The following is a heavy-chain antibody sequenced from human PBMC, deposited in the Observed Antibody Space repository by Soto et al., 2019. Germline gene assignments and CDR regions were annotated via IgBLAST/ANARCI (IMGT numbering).Heavy chain of an antibody. CDR2: IDPSDSYT. Sequence: GESLKIACKGSGYSFTSYWISWVRQMPGKGLEWMGRIDPSDSYTNYSPSFQGHVTISADKSISTAYLQWSSLKASDTAMYYCARHASSPIRMDAWGQGTTVTVSS. CDR3: ARHASSPIRMDA. CDR1: GYSFTSYW. J-gene: IGHJ6*02. V-gene: IGHV5-10-1*01. D-gene: IGHD6-13*01.